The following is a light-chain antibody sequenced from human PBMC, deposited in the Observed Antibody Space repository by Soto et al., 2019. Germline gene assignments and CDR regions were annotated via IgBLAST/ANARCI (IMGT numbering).Light chain of an antibody. Sequence: ENVLTQSPGTLSLSPGERATLSCRASQSVSSSYLAWYQQKPGQAPRLLIYGASNRATAIPARFSGSGSGTDFTLTISRLEPEDFAVYYCQQYGSSGTFGQGTKVEIK. CDR1: QSVSSSY. CDR2: GAS. CDR3: QQYGSSGT. V-gene: IGKV3-20*01. J-gene: IGKJ1*01.